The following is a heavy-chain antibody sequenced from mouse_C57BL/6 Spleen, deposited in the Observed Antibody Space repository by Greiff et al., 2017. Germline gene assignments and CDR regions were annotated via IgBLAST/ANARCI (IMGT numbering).Heavy chain of an antibody. CDR1: GYTFTNYW. J-gene: IGHJ4*01. D-gene: IGHD2-4*01. CDR3: ARRDYDHAMDY. V-gene: IGHV1-63*01. CDR2: IYPGGGYT. Sequence: QVQLQQSGAELVRPGTSVKMSCKASGYTFTNYWIGWAKQRPGHGLEWIGDIYPGGGYTNYNEKVKGKATLTADKSSSTAYMQFSSLTSEDSAIYYCARRDYDHAMDYWGQGTSVTVSS.